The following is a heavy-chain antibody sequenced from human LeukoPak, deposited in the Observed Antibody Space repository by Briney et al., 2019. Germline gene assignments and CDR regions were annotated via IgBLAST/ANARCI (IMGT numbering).Heavy chain of an antibody. J-gene: IGHJ4*02. CDR3: ARLTRRSGNYFEN. Sequence: TSETLSLTCSVSGGAISSDYWAWIRQPPGKGLEWIAYVHSSGYTSYNPSLKSRVTISIDTSKNQFSLKLNSVTAADTAVYYCARLTRRSGNYFENWGQGTLVNVSS. CDR1: GGAISSDY. D-gene: IGHD1-1*01. V-gene: IGHV4-59*01. CDR2: VHSSGYT.